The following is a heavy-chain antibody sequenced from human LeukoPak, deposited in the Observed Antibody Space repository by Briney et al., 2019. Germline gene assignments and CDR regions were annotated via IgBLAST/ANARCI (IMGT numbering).Heavy chain of an antibody. Sequence: PGGSLRLSCAASGFTFSSYEMTWVRQAPGKGLEWVSDISSSGSTIYYADSVKGRSTLSRDNAKNSLYLQMNSLRAEDTAVYYCARDGTVAAAGLHYWGQGTLVTVSS. V-gene: IGHV3-48*03. CDR2: ISSSGSTI. CDR3: ARDGTVAAAGLHY. J-gene: IGHJ4*02. CDR1: GFTFSSYE. D-gene: IGHD6-13*01.